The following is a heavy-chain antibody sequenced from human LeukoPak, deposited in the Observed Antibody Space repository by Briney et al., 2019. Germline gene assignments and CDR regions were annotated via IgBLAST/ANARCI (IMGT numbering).Heavy chain of an antibody. CDR3: ARGTPYYDFWSGYYRYYFDY. V-gene: IGHV4-34*01. CDR2: INHSGST. D-gene: IGHD3-3*01. CDR1: GGSFSGYY. J-gene: IGHJ4*02. Sequence: PSETLSLTCAVYGGSFSGYYWSWIRQPPGKGLEWIGEINHSGSTNYNPSLKCRVTISVDTSKNQFSLKLSSVTAADTAVYYCARGTPYYDFWSGYYRYYFDYWGQGTLVTVSP.